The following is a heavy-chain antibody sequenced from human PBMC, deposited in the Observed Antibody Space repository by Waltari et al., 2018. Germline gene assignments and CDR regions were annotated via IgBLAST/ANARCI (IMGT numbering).Heavy chain of an antibody. J-gene: IGHJ4*02. CDR1: GGPTSSSSYY. Sequence: QLQLQESGPGLVKPSETLSLTCTVSGGPTSSSSYYWGWIRQPPGKGLEWIGSIYYSGSTYYNPSLKSRVTISVDTSKNQFSLKLSSVTAADTAVYYCARDRGSSDFDYWGQGTLVTVSS. V-gene: IGHV4-39*07. CDR3: ARDRGSSDFDY. CDR2: IYYSGST. D-gene: IGHD1-26*01.